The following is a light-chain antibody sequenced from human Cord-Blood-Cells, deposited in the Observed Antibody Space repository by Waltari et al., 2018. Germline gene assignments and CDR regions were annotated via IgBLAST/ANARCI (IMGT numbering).Light chain of an antibody. Sequence: EIVLTQSPGTLSLSPGERATLSCRASQSVSSSYLAWYLKKPGQAPRLLIYGASSRATGIPDRFSGSGSGTDFTLTISRLEPEDFAVYYCQQYGSSPSFGQGTKLEIK. CDR3: QQYGSSPS. CDR2: GAS. V-gene: IGKV3-20*01. CDR1: QSVSSSY. J-gene: IGKJ2*03.